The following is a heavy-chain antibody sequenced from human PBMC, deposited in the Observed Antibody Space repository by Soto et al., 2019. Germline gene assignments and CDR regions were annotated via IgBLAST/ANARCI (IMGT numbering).Heavy chain of an antibody. CDR3: AKDQSYDFWSGYPAH. CDR1: GFTFRSYA. V-gene: IGHV3-23*01. D-gene: IGHD3-3*01. CDR2: ISGSGGST. J-gene: IGHJ4*02. Sequence: GGSLRLSCAASGFTFRSYAMSWVRQAPGKGLEWVSAISGSGGSTYYADSVKGRFTISRDNSKNTLYLQMNSLRAEDTAVYYCAKDQSYDFWSGYPAHWGQGTLVTVSS.